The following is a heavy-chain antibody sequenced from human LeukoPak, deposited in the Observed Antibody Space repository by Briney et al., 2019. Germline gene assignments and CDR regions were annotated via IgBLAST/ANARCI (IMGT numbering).Heavy chain of an antibody. CDR1: GDSISSGGYY. Sequence: SETLSLTCTVSGDSISSGGYYWSWIRQHPGKGLEWIGYISYSGNTYYNPSLKSRAAITADTPKNQFSLKLSSTTAADTAVYYCARAPVATPSEFDYWGQGTLVTVSS. CDR3: ARAPVATPSEFDY. D-gene: IGHD5-12*01. CDR2: ISYSGNT. J-gene: IGHJ4*02. V-gene: IGHV4-31*03.